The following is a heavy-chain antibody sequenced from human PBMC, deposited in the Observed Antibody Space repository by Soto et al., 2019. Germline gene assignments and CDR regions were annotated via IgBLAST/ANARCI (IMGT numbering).Heavy chain of an antibody. CDR2: INHSGGT. CDR3: ARGHLGYSSSWSGFDY. Sequence: SETLSLTCAVYAGSFSGYYWSWIRQPPGKGLEWIGEINHSGGTNYNPSLESRVTISVDASKNQFSLKLTSVTAADTAVYYCARGHLGYSSSWSGFDYWCQGTLVTVSS. J-gene: IGHJ4*02. D-gene: IGHD6-13*01. V-gene: IGHV4-34*01. CDR1: AGSFSGYY.